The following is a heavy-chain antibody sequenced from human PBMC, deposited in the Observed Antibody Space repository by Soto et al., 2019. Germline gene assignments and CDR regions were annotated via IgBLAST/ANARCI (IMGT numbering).Heavy chain of an antibody. CDR2: INKASIYI. J-gene: IGHJ4*02. CDR3: ARRSVTTYHFFDY. V-gene: IGHV3-21*01. CDR1: GFTFNTYD. D-gene: IGHD4-17*01. Sequence: EVQLVESGGGLVKPGGSLRLSCAASGFTFNTYDMDWVRQAPGKGLEWVSSINKASIYIYYADSVRGRFTISRDNAKNSLYLQMNSLRVEYTAVYYCARRSVTTYHFFDYWGQGTLVTVSS.